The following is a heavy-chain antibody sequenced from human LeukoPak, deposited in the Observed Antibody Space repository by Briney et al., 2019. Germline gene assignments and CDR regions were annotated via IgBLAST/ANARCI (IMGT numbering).Heavy chain of an antibody. CDR1: GGSISSGDYY. CDR3: ARNLIDYYDSSGYLEA. J-gene: IGHJ5*02. CDR2: LYYSGST. Sequence: SQTLSLTCTVSGGSISSGDYYWSWIRPPPGKGLEWIGYLYYSGSTYYNPSLKSRVTISVDTSKNQFSLKLSSVTAADTAVYYCARNLIDYYDSSGYLEAWGQGTLVTVSS. D-gene: IGHD3-22*01. V-gene: IGHV4-30-4*01.